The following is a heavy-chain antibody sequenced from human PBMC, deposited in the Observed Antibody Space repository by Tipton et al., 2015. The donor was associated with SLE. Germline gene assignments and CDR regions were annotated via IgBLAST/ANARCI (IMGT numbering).Heavy chain of an antibody. V-gene: IGHV4-39*07. J-gene: IGHJ6*03. CDR1: GGSISSGSYY. CDR2: IYHSGST. CDR3: ARCSTRHYYYYYMDV. D-gene: IGHD2-2*01. Sequence: TLSLTCTVSGGSISSGSYYWSWIRQPAGKGLEWIGSIYHSGSTYYNPSLKSRVTISVDTSKNQFSLKLSSVTAADTAVYYCARCSTRHYYYYYMDVWGKGTTVTVSS.